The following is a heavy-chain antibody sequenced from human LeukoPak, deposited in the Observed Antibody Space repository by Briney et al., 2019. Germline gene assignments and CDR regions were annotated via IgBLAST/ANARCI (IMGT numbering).Heavy chain of an antibody. Sequence: ASVKVSCKASGYTFTSYYMHWVRPAPGQGLEWMGIINPSGGSTSYAQKFQGRVTMTRDTSTSTVYMELSSLRSEDTAVYYCARQLFPYGVDTGNMDVWGQGTTVTVSS. CDR1: GYTFTSYY. D-gene: IGHD5-18*01. J-gene: IGHJ6*02. CDR3: ARQLFPYGVDTGNMDV. V-gene: IGHV1-46*01. CDR2: INPSGGST.